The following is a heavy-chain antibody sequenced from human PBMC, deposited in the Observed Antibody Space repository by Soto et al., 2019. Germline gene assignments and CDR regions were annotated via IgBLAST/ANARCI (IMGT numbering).Heavy chain of an antibody. V-gene: IGHV1-18*01. CDR2: ISAYNGNT. Sequence: ASVKVSCKASGYTFTIYGISWVRQAPGQGLEWMGWISAYNGNTNYAQKLQGRVTMTTDTSTSTAYMELRSLRSDDTAVYYCARDRKIYSNYVGDFDYWGQGTLVTVSS. D-gene: IGHD4-4*01. CDR3: ARDRKIYSNYVGDFDY. CDR1: GYTFTIYG. J-gene: IGHJ4*02.